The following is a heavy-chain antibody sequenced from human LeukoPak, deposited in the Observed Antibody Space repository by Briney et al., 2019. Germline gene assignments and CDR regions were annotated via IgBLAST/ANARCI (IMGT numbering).Heavy chain of an antibody. J-gene: IGHJ4*02. CDR2: IYYSVSA. CDR3: ARAGSYGAYLDY. Sequence: WGTLSLTCTVSRGSISSDDWSWIRQPPGKGLECSGDIYYSVSANYNPSLKSPVTISVYTSKNQFSRKLSSVTAADTAVYCARAGSYGAYLDYWGQGALVIVSS. V-gene: IGHV4-59*01. D-gene: IGHD1-26*01. CDR1: RGSISSDD.